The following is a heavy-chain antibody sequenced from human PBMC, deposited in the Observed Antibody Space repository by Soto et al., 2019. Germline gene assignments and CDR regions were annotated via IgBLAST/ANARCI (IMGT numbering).Heavy chain of an antibody. D-gene: IGHD2-15*01. J-gene: IGHJ4*02. CDR2: INHSGST. V-gene: IGHV4-34*01. Sequence: QVQPQQWGAGLLKPSETLSLTCAVYGGSFSGYYWSWIRQPPGKGLEWIGEINHSGSTNYNPSLKSRVTISVDTSKNQFSLKLSSVTAADTAVYYCARPGYCSGGSCYHYFDYWGQGTLVTVSS. CDR1: GGSFSGYY. CDR3: ARPGYCSGGSCYHYFDY.